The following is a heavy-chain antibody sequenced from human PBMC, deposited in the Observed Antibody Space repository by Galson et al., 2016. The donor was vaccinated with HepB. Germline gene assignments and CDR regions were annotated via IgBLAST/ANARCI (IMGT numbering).Heavy chain of an antibody. J-gene: IGHJ4*02. CDR2: DSMDGRRK. CDR3: AKRHEYCPPVGCSVDY. D-gene: IGHD2/OR15-2a*01. V-gene: IGHV3-30*13. CDR1: GFTFSGYG. Sequence: SLRLSCAASGFTFSGYGMHWVRQAPGKGLEWVAADSMDGRRKFYADSVKGRFTISRDSSNNILFLQMSSLRADDTAVYFCAKRHEYCPPVGCSVDYWGQGTLVSVSS.